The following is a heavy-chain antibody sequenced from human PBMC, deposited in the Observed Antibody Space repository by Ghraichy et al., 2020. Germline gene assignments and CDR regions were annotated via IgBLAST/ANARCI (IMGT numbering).Heavy chain of an antibody. D-gene: IGHD6-19*01. V-gene: IGHV3-21*01. J-gene: IGHJ4*02. Sequence: GGSLRLSCAASGFTFSSYSMNWVRQAPGKGLEWVSSISSSSSYIYYADSVKGRFTISRDNAKNSLYLQMNSLRAEDTAVYYCARDRMGSGWYYFDYWGQGTLVTVSS. CDR2: ISSSSSYI. CDR1: GFTFSSYS. CDR3: ARDRMGSGWYYFDY.